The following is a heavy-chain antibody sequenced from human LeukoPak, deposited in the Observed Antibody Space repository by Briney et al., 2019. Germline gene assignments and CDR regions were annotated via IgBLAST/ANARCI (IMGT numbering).Heavy chain of an antibody. V-gene: IGHV1-18*01. CDR2: ISGYNGNT. CDR3: ARGSSTMVRGVHDY. J-gene: IGHJ4*02. CDR1: GYTFTSYD. D-gene: IGHD3-10*01. Sequence: ASVKVSCKASGYTFTSYDINWVRQATGQGLEWMGWISGYNGNTNYAQKLQGRVTMTTDTSTSTAYMELRSLRSDDTAVYYCARGSSTMVRGVHDYWGQGTLVTVSS.